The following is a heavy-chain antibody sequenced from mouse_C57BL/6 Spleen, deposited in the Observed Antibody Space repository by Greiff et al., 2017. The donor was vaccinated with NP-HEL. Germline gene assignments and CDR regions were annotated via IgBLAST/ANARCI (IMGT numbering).Heavy chain of an antibody. D-gene: IGHD2-4*01. CDR3: ARYHDYDGYFDY. V-gene: IGHV7-3*01. Sequence: EVKLMESGGGLVQPGGSLSLSCAASGFTFTDYYMSWVRQPPGKALEWLGFIRNKANGYTTEYSASVKGRFTISRDNSQSILYLQMNALRAEDSATYYCARYHDYDGYFDYWGQGTTLTVSS. J-gene: IGHJ2*01. CDR1: GFTFTDYY. CDR2: IRNKANGYTT.